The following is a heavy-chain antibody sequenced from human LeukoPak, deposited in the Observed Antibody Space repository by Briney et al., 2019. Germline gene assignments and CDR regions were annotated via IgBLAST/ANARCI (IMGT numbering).Heavy chain of an antibody. D-gene: IGHD2-15*01. Sequence: GGSLRLSCAASGFTFSSYAMSWVRQAPGKGLEWVSAISGSGGSTYYADSVKGRFTISRGNSKNTLYLQMNSLRAEDTAVYYCAKDALGYCSGGSCPGSDWGQGTLVTVSS. CDR2: ISGSGGST. CDR1: GFTFSSYA. J-gene: IGHJ4*02. CDR3: AKDALGYCSGGSCPGSD. V-gene: IGHV3-23*01.